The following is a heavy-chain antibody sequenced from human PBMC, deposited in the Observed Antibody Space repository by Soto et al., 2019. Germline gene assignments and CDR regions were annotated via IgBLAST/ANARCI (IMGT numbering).Heavy chain of an antibody. CDR3: AKDRARYCGGGSCYSIFDY. CDR1: GFNFSPSS. CDR2: IQCDGSTT. D-gene: IGHD2-15*01. V-gene: IGHV3-30*02. J-gene: IGHJ4*02. Sequence: GGSLRLSCAASGFNFSPSSMHWVRQAPGKGLECVADIQCDGSTTYYEDSVKGRFTISRDNSKNTLYLQMHSLRAEDTAVYYCAKDRARYCGGGSCYSIFDYWGQGTLVTVSS.